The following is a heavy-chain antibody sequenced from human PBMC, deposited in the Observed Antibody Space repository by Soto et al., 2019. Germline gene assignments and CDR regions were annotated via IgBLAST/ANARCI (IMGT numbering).Heavy chain of an antibody. D-gene: IGHD1-1*01. Sequence: GGSLRLSCAASGFTFSSYVMNWVRQAPGKGLEWVATINTNGDYTIYADSVKGRFTISRDNSKSTLFLQMNSLRVEDTAVYYCVRVERADYWGQGALVTVSS. J-gene: IGHJ4*02. CDR2: INTNGDYT. CDR3: VRVERADY. CDR1: GFTFSSYV. V-gene: IGHV3-23*01.